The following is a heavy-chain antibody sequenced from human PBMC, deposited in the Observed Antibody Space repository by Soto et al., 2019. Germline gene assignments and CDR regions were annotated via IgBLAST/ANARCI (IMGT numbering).Heavy chain of an antibody. J-gene: IGHJ3*02. CDR1: GGSISSSSYY. CDR3: ARGSRYDSSGYYYPDAFDI. V-gene: IGHV4-39*01. Sequence: SETLSLTCTVSGGSISSSSYYWGWIRQPPGKGLEWIGSIYYSGSTYYNPSLKSRVTISVDTSKKQFSLKLSSVTAADTAVYYCARGSRYDSSGYYYPDAFDIWGQGTMVTVSS. D-gene: IGHD3-22*01. CDR2: IYYSGST.